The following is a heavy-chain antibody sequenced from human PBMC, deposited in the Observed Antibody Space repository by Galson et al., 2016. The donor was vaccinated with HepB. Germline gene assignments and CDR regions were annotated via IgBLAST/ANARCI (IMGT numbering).Heavy chain of an antibody. J-gene: IGHJ2*01. D-gene: IGHD4-23*01. V-gene: IGHV3-7*01. Sequence: CLILSCAVSGFMLTNYWMTWVRQAPGKGLDWVAIIKEGGSEKDYVGSVEGRFTISRDNPKNSVYLQMSSLRAEDTALYYCARVFGADYGGIWYSDLWGRGTLVTVSS. CDR2: IKEGGSEK. CDR1: GFMLTNYW. CDR3: ARVFGADYGGIWYSDL.